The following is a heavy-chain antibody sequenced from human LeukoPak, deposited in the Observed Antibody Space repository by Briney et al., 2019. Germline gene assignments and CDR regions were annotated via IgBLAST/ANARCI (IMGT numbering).Heavy chain of an antibody. CDR1: GGTFSSYA. J-gene: IGHJ4*02. V-gene: IGHV1-69*04. D-gene: IGHD5-12*01. CDR2: IIPIFGIA. CDR3: ARDPDKVATITGCLDY. Sequence: SVKVSCKASGGTFSSYAISWVRQAPRQGLEWMGRIIPIFGIANYAQKFQGRVTITADKSTSTAYMELSSLRSEDTAVYYCARDPDKVATITGCLDYWGQGTLVTVSS.